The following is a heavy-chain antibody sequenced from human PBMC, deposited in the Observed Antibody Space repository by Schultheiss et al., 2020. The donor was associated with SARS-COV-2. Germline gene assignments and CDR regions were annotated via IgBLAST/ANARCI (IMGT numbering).Heavy chain of an antibody. D-gene: IGHD3-22*01. CDR3: ARGNSYFYDSSGYYPFDS. CDR2: IYYSGST. V-gene: IGHV4-31*03. J-gene: IGHJ4*02. CDR1: GGSISSGGYY. Sequence: SETLSLTCTVSGGSISSGGYYWSWIRQHPGKGLEWIGYIYYSGSTYYNPSLKSRVTISVDTSKNQFSLKLSSVTAADTAVFYCARGNSYFYDSSGYYPFDSWGQGTLVTVSS.